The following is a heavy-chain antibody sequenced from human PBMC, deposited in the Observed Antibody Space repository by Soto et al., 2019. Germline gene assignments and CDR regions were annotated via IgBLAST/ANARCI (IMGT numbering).Heavy chain of an antibody. D-gene: IGHD3-16*01. V-gene: IGHV1-46*01. J-gene: IGHJ4*02. Sequence: QVQLVQSGAEVKEPGASVTISCKASGYSFTNYNMHWVRQAPGQGLEWMGIINPSGGSRNYAQKFRGRVTMTRDTSTRTVYMELSSLRSEDTAVYYCARDGGITYWGQGTLVTVSS. CDR1: GYSFTNYN. CDR3: ARDGGITY. CDR2: INPSGGSR.